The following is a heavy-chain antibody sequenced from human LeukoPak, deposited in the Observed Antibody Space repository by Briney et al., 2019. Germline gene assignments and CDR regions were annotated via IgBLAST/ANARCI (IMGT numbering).Heavy chain of an antibody. CDR1: GGSFRGYY. CDR3: ARGNYDFWSGYLGGGYYYYYMDV. V-gene: IGHV4-34*01. Sequence: SETLSLTRAVYGGSFRGYYWSWIRQPPGKGLEWIGEINHSGSTNYNTSLKSRVTISVDTSKNQFSLKLSSVTAADTAVYYCARGNYDFWSGYLGGGYYYYYMDVWGKGTTVTVSS. D-gene: IGHD3-3*01. J-gene: IGHJ6*03. CDR2: INHSGST.